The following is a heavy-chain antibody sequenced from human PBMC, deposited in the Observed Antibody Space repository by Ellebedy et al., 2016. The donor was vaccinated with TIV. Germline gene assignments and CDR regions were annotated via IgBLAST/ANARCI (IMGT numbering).Heavy chain of an antibody. CDR2: IFYNGST. CDR1: GGSISSYY. J-gene: IGHJ4*02. D-gene: IGHD4-23*01. V-gene: IGHV4-59*01. CDR3: ARDRNYGGNVGFDY. Sequence: MPSETLSLTCTVSGGSISSYYWSWIRQPPGKGLEWIGYIFYNGSTNYNPSLKSRITMSVDTSKNQFPLKLSSVTAADTAVYSCARDRNYGGNVGFDYWGQGTLVTVSS.